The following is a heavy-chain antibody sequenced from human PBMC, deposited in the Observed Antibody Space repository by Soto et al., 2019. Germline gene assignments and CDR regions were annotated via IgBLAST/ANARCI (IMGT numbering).Heavy chain of an antibody. CDR1: GGSFSGYY. V-gene: IGHV4-34*01. CDR2: INHSGST. CDR3: ATQGASYDFWGGLNWFDP. Sequence: SETLSLTCAVYGGSFSGYYWSWIRQPPGKGLEWIGEINHSGSTNYKPSLKSRVTISVDTSKNKFSLKLSSVTAADTAVYYCATQGASYDFWGGLNWFDPWGQGTLVTVSS. D-gene: IGHD3-3*01. J-gene: IGHJ5*02.